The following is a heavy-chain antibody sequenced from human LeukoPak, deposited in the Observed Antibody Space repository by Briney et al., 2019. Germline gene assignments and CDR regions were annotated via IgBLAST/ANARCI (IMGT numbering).Heavy chain of an antibody. CDR2: IIPIFGTA. CDR3: ARSGLQKYYYDSSGYYLFDP. Sequence: SVKVSCKASGYTFTSYAISWVRQAPGQGLEWMGGIIPIFGTANYAQKFQGRVTITADESTSTAYMELSSLRSEDTAVYYCARSGLQKYYYDSSGYYLFDPWGQGTLVTVSS. V-gene: IGHV1-69*13. J-gene: IGHJ5*02. D-gene: IGHD3-22*01. CDR1: GYTFTSYA.